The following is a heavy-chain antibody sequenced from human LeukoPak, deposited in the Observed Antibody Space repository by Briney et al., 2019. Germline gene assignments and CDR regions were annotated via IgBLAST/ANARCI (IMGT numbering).Heavy chain of an antibody. CDR2: FSQSSDRI. CDR3: ARDLLNDEGSSYFFDQ. D-gene: IGHD2-2*01. CDR1: GFTFSSYT. J-gene: IGHJ4*02. Sequence: PPGGSLGLSCAASGFTFSSYTMNGVRRAPGKGRGGVSYFSQSSDRIYHADSVKCRFTISRDNAKNSLYLQMDSLRVEDTAVYYCARDLLNDEGSSYFFDQWGQGTLVTVAS. V-gene: IGHV3-48*04.